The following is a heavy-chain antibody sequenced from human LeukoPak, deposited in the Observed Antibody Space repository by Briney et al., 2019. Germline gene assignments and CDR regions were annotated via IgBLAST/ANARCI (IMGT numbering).Heavy chain of an antibody. CDR3: ASRRRTFVFDY. D-gene: IGHD2-2*01. CDR1: GGSISSYY. Sequence: SETLSLTRTVSGGSISSYYWSWIRQPPGKGLEWIGEIYHSGSTNYNPSLKSRVTISVDKSKNQFPLKLSSVTAADTAVYYCASRRRTFVFDYWGQGTLVTVSS. V-gene: IGHV4-59*12. J-gene: IGHJ4*02. CDR2: IYHSGST.